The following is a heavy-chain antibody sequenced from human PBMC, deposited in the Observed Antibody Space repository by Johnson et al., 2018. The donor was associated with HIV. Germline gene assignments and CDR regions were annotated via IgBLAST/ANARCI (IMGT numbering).Heavy chain of an antibody. D-gene: IGHD3-22*01. CDR2: IHYDGNNK. J-gene: IGHJ3*02. CDR1: AFTFSSYA. V-gene: IGHV3-30*02. Sequence: QVQLVESGGGVVQPGGSLRLSCAASAFTFSSYAIHWVRQAPGKGLEWVAFIHYDGNNKYYADSVKGRFTISRDNSKNTLHLQMNSLRAEDTAVYYCTKTLGYDSSGYHDGFDIWGQGTLVTVSS. CDR3: TKTLGYDSSGYHDGFDI.